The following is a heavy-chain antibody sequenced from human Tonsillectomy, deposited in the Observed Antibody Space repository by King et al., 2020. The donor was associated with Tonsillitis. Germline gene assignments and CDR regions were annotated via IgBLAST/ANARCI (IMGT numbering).Heavy chain of an antibody. CDR2: INHSGST. Sequence: VQLQQWGAGLLKPSETLSLTCAVYGGSFSGYYWSWIRQPPGKGLEWIGEINHSGSTNYNPSIKSRVTVSVDTSKNQFSLKLSSVTAADTAVYYCAVRDCRGGSCYSQRYYYYYGMDVWGQGTTVTVSS. CDR1: GGSFSGYY. CDR3: AVRDCRGGSCYSQRYYYYYGMDV. D-gene: IGHD2-15*01. J-gene: IGHJ6*02. V-gene: IGHV4-34*01.